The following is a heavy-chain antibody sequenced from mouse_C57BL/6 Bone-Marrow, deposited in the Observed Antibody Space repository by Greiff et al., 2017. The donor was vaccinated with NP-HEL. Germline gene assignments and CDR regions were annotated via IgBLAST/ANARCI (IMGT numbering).Heavy chain of an antibody. D-gene: IGHD1-1*01. V-gene: IGHV5-16*01. CDR1: GFTFSDYY. CDR3: ARITSVVAEAMDD. J-gene: IGHJ4*01. CDR2: INYDGSST. Sequence: EVHLVESEGGLVQPGSSMKLSCTASGFTFSDYYMAWVRQVPEKGLEWVANINYDGSSTYYLDSLKSRFIISRDNAKNILYLQMSSLKSEDTATYYCARITSVVAEAMDDWGQGTSVTVSS.